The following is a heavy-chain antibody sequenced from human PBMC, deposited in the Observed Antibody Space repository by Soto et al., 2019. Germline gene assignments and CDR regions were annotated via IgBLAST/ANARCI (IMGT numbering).Heavy chain of an antibody. CDR1: GYSFTSYG. CDR3: ARDERASGSNFGRLNVFDP. D-gene: IGHD3-10*01. V-gene: IGHV1-18*01. Sequence: GASVKATSEAPGYSFTSYGLCWVRQAPEQGIEWMGWISGYTGNTNYAQKVQGRVTLTTDTSTSTAYMELTSLTPDDTAVYYCARDERASGSNFGRLNVFDPLGQGTLVPGSS. CDR2: ISGYTGNT. J-gene: IGHJ5*02.